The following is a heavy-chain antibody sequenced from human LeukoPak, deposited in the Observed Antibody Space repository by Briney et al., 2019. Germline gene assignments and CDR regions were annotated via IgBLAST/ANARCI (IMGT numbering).Heavy chain of an antibody. V-gene: IGHV4-34*01. CDR3: ARASYGDYNFDY. D-gene: IGHD4-17*01. Sequence: SETLSLTCAVFGGSFSGYYWNWIRQPPGKGLEWIGQINPSRNTNYNPSLKSRGTMSIDTSKNQVSLKLSSVTAADTALYYCARASYGDYNFDYWGQGTLVTVSS. CDR2: INPSRNT. CDR1: GGSFSGYY. J-gene: IGHJ4*02.